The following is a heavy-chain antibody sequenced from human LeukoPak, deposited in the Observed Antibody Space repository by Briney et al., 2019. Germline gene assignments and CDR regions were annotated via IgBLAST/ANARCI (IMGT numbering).Heavy chain of an antibody. V-gene: IGHV4-39*07. CDR1: GGSISRTSYY. Sequence: SETLSLTCTVSGGSISRTSYYWGWIRQPPGEGLEWIGSIFYSGNTDYNPSLESRLTISADTSKNQFSLNLNSVTAADTAVYFCARGDSSTWFPSGLHIDHWGQGILVSVSS. D-gene: IGHD6-13*01. J-gene: IGHJ4*02. CDR3: ARGDSSTWFPSGLHIDH. CDR2: IFYSGNT.